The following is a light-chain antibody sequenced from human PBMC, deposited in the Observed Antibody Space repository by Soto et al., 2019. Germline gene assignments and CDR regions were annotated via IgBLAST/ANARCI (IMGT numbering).Light chain of an antibody. J-gene: IGLJ2*01. CDR3: CSYAGSSTFLV. Sequence: QSALTQPASVSGSPGQSITISCTGTSSDVGSYNLVSWYQQHPGKAPKLMIYEGSKRPSGVSNRFSGSKSGNTASLTISGRQAEDEADYYCCSYAGSSTFLVFGGGTKLTVL. V-gene: IGLV2-23*01. CDR1: SSDVGSYNL. CDR2: EGS.